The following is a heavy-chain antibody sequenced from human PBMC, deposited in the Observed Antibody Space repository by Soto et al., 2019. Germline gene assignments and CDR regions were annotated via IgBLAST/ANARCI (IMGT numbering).Heavy chain of an antibody. CDR2: ISTGGGTR. V-gene: IGHV3-48*01. CDR1: GFTSSTYS. D-gene: IGHD2-8*01. CDR3: STLYCTDGACPSEY. J-gene: IGHJ4*01. Sequence: EVQLVESGGGLVQPGGSLRLSCAASGFTSSTYSMNWVRQAPGRGREWVSYISTGGGTRYYPDSVKGRFTIPRDNAKNSLYVQINRLRAEDTAEHYCSTLYCTDGACPSEYWGHGTLVTVSS.